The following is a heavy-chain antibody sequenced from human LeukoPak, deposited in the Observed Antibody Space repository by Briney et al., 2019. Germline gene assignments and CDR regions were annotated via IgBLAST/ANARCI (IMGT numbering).Heavy chain of an antibody. D-gene: IGHD2-8*01. J-gene: IGHJ5*02. V-gene: IGHV4-61*02. CDR3: ARGRLYCTNGVCYTWFDP. CDR2: IYTSGST. Sequence: SQTLALTCTVSGGSISSGSYYWSWIRQPAGKGLEWSGRIYTSGSTNYNPSLKSRVTISVDTSKNQFSLKLSSVTAADTAVYYCARGRLYCTNGVCYTWFDPWGQGTLVTVSS. CDR1: GGSISSGSYY.